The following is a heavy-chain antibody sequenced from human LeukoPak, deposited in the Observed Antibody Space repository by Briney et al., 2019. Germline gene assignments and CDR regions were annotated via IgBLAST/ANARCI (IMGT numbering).Heavy chain of an antibody. D-gene: IGHD2-2*02. Sequence: GGSLRLSCAASGFTFSDYGMNWVRQAPGKGLEWVSAIGDSGVNTYYADSVKGRFTISRDNSKNTLYLQMNSLGAEDTAVYYCTKLATAYCSTTSCYSAYWGQGTLVTVSS. J-gene: IGHJ4*02. CDR1: GFTFSDYG. V-gene: IGHV3-23*01. CDR2: IGDSGVNT. CDR3: TKLATAYCSTTSCYSAY.